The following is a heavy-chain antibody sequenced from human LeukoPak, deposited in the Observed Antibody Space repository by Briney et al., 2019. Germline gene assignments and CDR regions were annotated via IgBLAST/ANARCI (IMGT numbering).Heavy chain of an antibody. J-gene: IGHJ4*02. D-gene: IGHD1-26*01. CDR3: AKDSAVGAADY. Sequence: GRSLRLSCAASGFTFSSYGMHWVRQALGKGLEWVAVISYDGSNKYYADSVKGRFTISRDNSKNTLYLQMNSLRAEDTTVYYCAKDSAVGAADYWGQGTLVTVSS. V-gene: IGHV3-30*18. CDR1: GFTFSSYG. CDR2: ISYDGSNK.